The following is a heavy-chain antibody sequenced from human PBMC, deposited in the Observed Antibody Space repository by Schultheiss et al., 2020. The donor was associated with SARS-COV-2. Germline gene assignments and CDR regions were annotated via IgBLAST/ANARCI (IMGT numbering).Heavy chain of an antibody. CDR3: AREESVWSGYLHYYYGMDV. V-gene: IGHV4-59*12. J-gene: IGHJ6*02. Sequence: SETLSLTCTVFGGSISSYYWSWIRQPPGKGLEWIGYIYYSGSTYYNPSLKSRVTISVDTSKNQFSLKLSSVTAADTAVYYCAREESVWSGYLHYYYGMDVWGQGTTVTVSS. CDR2: IYYSGST. CDR1: GGSISSYY. D-gene: IGHD3-3*01.